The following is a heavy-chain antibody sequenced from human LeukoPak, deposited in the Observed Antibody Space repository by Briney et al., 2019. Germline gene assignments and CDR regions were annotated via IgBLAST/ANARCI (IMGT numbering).Heavy chain of an antibody. V-gene: IGHV4-34*01. CDR3: ARGGTVVTKDIFDY. D-gene: IGHD4-23*01. J-gene: IGHJ4*02. Sequence: LETLSLTCAVYGGSFSSYYWSWIRQPPGKGLEWIGEINHSGSTNYNPSLKSRVTISVDTSKNQFSLKLSSVTAADTAVYYCARGGTVVTKDIFDYWGQGTLVTVSS. CDR2: INHSGST. CDR1: GGSFSSYY.